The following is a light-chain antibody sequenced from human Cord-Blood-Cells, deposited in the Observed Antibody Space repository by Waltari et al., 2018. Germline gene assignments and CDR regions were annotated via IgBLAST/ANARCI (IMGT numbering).Light chain of an antibody. CDR1: SGSIASHY. J-gene: IGLJ2*01. Sequence: NFMLTQPHSVSESPGKTVTIPCTRSSGSIASHYVQWYQQRPGSSPTTVIYEDNQRPSGVPDRFSGSIDSSSNSASLTISGLKTEDEADYYCQSYDSSNQVFGGGTKLTVL. CDR2: EDN. CDR3: QSYDSSNQV. V-gene: IGLV6-57*01.